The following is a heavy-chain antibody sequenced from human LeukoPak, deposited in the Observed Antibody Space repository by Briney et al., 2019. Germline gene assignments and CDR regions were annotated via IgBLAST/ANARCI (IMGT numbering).Heavy chain of an antibody. V-gene: IGHV1-46*01. CDR2: INPGGDST. CDR3: ARGILGHSVAFDL. D-gene: IGHD1-26*01. J-gene: IGHJ3*01. Sequence: DSVTVSCKESGYTFMAHNMHWVRQAPGPGLEWVGFINPGGDSTNYAQTFHGRVTMNRDTSTNTLYMTLSSLRSEDTAVYYCARGILGHSVAFDLWGLGTMVTVSS. CDR1: GYTFMAHN.